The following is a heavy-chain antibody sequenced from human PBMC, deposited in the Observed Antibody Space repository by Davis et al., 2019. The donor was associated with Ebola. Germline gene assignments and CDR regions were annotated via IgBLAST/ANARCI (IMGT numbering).Heavy chain of an antibody. CDR1: GGSISSYY. V-gene: IGHV4-59*12. J-gene: IGHJ6*02. CDR2: IYYSGST. CDR3: ARGRVVVVVGAIYYYYGMDV. D-gene: IGHD2-15*01. Sequence: SETLSLTCTASGGSISSYYWSWIRQPPGKGLEWIGYIYYSGSTNYNPSLKSRVTISVDTSKNQFSLKLSSVTAADTAVYYCARGRVVVVVGAIYYYYGMDVWGQGTTVTVSS.